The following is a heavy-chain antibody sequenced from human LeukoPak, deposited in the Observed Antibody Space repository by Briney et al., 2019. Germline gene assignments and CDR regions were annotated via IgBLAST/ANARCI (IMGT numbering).Heavy chain of an antibody. D-gene: IGHD6-13*01. V-gene: IGHV3-11*04. Sequence: PGGSLGLSCAASGFTFSDYYMSWIRQAPGKGLEWVSYISSSGSTIYYADSVKGRFTISRDNAKNSLYLQMNSLRAEDTAVYYCARRTGSSWQIHFDYWGQGTLVTVSS. CDR1: GFTFSDYY. CDR3: ARRTGSSWQIHFDY. CDR2: ISSSGSTI. J-gene: IGHJ4*02.